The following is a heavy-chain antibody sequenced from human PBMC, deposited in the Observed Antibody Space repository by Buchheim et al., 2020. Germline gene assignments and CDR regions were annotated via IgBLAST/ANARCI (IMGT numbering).Heavy chain of an antibody. Sequence: EVQLVESGGDLVQPGGSLRLSCAASGFTFSSYGMNWVRQAPGKGLVWVSRINGDGSSMGYVDSVTGRFTISRDNAKKTLYLQMNSLRAEDTAVYYCASIGVTEAGFWGQGTL. V-gene: IGHV3-74*02. D-gene: IGHD6-19*01. CDR3: ASIGVTEAGF. CDR1: GFTFSSYG. J-gene: IGHJ4*02. CDR2: INGDGSSM.